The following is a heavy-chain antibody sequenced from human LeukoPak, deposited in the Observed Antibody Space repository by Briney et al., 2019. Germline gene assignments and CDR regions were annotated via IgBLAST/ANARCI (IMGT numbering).Heavy chain of an antibody. Sequence: KSKTDGGTTDYAAPVKGRFTISRDDTKNTLYLQMNSLKTEDTAVYYCTSRGGRFSIFDYLGQGTLVTVSS. CDR2: KSKTDGGTT. D-gene: IGHD1-26*01. V-gene: IGHV3-15*01. J-gene: IGHJ4*02. CDR3: TSRGGRFSIFDY.